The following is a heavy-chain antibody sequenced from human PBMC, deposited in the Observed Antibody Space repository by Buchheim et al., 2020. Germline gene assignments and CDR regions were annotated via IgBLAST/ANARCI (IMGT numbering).Heavy chain of an antibody. D-gene: IGHD1-1*01. V-gene: IGHV1-18*01. Sequence: QVQLVQSGAEVKKPGASVKVSCKASGYTFTSYGISWVRQAPGQGLEWMGWISAYNGNTNYAQKLQGRVTITTETSTSTASMELRSLRSDDTAVYYCARDLPPRTKNPNWFDPWGQGTL. J-gene: IGHJ5*02. CDR1: GYTFTSYG. CDR3: ARDLPPRTKNPNWFDP. CDR2: ISAYNGNT.